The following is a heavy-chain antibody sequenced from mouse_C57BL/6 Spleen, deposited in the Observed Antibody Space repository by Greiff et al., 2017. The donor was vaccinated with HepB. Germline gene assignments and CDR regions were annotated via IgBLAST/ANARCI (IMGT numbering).Heavy chain of an antibody. Sequence: EVQRVESGEGLVKPGGSLKLSCAASGFTFSSYAMSWVRQTPEKRLEWVAYISSGGDYIYYADTVKGRFTISRDNARNTLYLQMSSLKSEDTAMYYCTREGYYYGSSYLWYFDVWGTGTTVTVSS. CDR2: ISSGGDYI. CDR3: TREGYYYGSSYLWYFDV. D-gene: IGHD1-1*01. V-gene: IGHV5-9-1*02. J-gene: IGHJ1*03. CDR1: GFTFSSYA.